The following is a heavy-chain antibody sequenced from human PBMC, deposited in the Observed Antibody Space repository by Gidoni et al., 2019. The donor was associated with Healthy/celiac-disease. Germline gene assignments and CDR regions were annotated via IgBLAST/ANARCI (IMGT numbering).Heavy chain of an antibody. Sequence: QVQLVESGGGVVQPGRSLRLSCAASGFTFSSYGMQWVRQAPGKGLEWVAVIWYDGSNKYYADSVKGRFTISRDNSKNTLYLQMNSLRAEDTAVYYCARDGGGNWDYFDYWGQGTLVTVSS. CDR3: ARDGGGNWDYFDY. J-gene: IGHJ4*02. CDR1: GFTFSSYG. CDR2: IWYDGSNK. V-gene: IGHV3-33*01. D-gene: IGHD2-15*01.